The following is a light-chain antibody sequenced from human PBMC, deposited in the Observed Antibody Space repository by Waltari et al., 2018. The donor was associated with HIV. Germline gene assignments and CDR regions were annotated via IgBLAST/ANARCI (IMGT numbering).Light chain of an antibody. V-gene: IGKV3-11*01. CDR3: QQRGNWRIT. CDR1: QSVSSS. CDR2: DAS. Sequence: EIVLTQSPATLSLSPGERATLSCRASQSVSSSLDWYQQQSGQPPRLLIYDASDRATGIPARFSGSGSGTDFTLTISSLEPEDVAVYYCQQRGNWRITFGQGTRLEIK. J-gene: IGKJ5*01.